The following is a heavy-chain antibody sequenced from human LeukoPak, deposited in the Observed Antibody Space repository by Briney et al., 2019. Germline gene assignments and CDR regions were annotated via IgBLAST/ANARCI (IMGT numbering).Heavy chain of an antibody. D-gene: IGHD3-22*01. CDR1: YX. CDR2: XNSDGSST. CDR3: ARGGATYYYDSSGYRY. V-gene: IGHV3-74*01. Sequence: YXMHWVRQAXGXGXVWVSRXNSDGSSTSYADSVKGRFTISRDNAKNTLYLQMNSLRAEDTAVYYCARGGATYYYDSSGYRYWGQGTLVTVSS. J-gene: IGHJ4*02.